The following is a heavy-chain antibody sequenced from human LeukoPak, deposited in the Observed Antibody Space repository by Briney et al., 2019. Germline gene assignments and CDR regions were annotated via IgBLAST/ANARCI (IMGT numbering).Heavy chain of an antibody. CDR2: IIPIFGTA. CDR3: ARERRHYDVLTGYQNYYYYYMDV. D-gene: IGHD3-9*01. J-gene: IGHJ6*03. V-gene: IGHV1-69*05. Sequence: SVKVSCKASGGTFSSYAISWVRQAPGQGLEWMGGIIPIFGTANYAQKFQGRVTITTDESTSTAYMELSSLRSEDTAVYYCARERRHYDVLTGYQNYYYYYMDVWGKGTTVTVSS. CDR1: GGTFSSYA.